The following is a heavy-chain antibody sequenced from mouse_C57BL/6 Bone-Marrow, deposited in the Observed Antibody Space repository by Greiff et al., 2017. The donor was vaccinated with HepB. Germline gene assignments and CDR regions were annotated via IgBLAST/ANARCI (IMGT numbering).Heavy chain of an antibody. Sequence: QVQLKQPGAELVRPGSSVKLSCKASGYTFTRYWMHWVKQRPIQGLEWIGNIDPSDSETHYNQKFKDKATLTVDKSSSTAYMQLSSLTSEDSAVYYCAKAITTVVADYFDYWGQGTTLTVSS. CDR3: AKAITTVVADYFDY. CDR2: IDPSDSET. CDR1: GYTFTRYW. J-gene: IGHJ2*01. D-gene: IGHD1-1*01. V-gene: IGHV1-52*01.